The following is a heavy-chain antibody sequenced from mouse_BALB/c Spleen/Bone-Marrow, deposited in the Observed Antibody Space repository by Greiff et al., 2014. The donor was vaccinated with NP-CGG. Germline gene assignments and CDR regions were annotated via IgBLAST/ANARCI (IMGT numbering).Heavy chain of an antibody. V-gene: IGHV5-4*02. CDR3: ANYYGSTWFAY. CDR1: GFTFSDYY. CDR2: ISDGGSYT. D-gene: IGHD1-1*01. J-gene: IGHJ3*01. Sequence: EVKLMESGGGLVKPGGSLKLSCAASGFTFSDYYMYWVRQTPEKRLEWVATISDGGSYTYYPDGVKGRFTISRDNAKNNLYLQMSSLKSEDTAMYYCANYYGSTWFAYWGQGTLVTVSA.